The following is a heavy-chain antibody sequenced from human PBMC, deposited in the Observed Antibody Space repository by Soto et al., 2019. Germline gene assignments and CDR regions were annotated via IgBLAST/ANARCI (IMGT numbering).Heavy chain of an antibody. CDR3: TSPLDNGDYTDPSRAVAV. V-gene: IGHV3-73*01. CDR1: GFIFSGSA. J-gene: IGHJ6*04. Sequence: EVQLAESGGGLVQPGGSLKLSCAASGFIFSGSAMHWVRQASGKGLEWVGRIRTRPNNFATEYGESVKGRFTISRDDSRNTTYLQMESLKTEDTAVYYSTSPLDNGDYTDPSRAVAVWGKGTTVTVSS. CDR2: IRTRPNNFAT. D-gene: IGHD4-17*01.